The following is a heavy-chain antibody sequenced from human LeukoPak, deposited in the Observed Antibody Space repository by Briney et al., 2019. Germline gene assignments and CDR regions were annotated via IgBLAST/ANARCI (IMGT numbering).Heavy chain of an antibody. V-gene: IGHV3-48*01. CDR3: ARAGLRAAAGL. J-gene: IGHJ4*02. Sequence: PGGSLRLSCAASGFTFSSYSTTWVRQAPGKGLEWVSYISSSSSTIYYADSVKGRFTISRDNAKNSLYLQMNSLRAEDTAVYYCARAGLRAAAGLWGQGTLVTVSS. D-gene: IGHD6-13*01. CDR2: ISSSSSTI. CDR1: GFTFSSYS.